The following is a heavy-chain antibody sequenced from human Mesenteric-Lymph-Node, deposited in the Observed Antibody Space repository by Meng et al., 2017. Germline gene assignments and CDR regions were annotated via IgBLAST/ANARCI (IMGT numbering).Heavy chain of an antibody. CDR1: GFNVTRNH. Sequence: GQVVGSGGGVVQAGGSLRLSCAASGFNVTRNHMSWVRLTPGKGLEWVSDIYGSGATSYSESVKGRFTISRDNSKNTLYLQMNNLRPEDTALYFCARGLGGDHVYPFDYWGQGSLVTVSS. D-gene: IGHD4-17*01. V-gene: IGHV3-66*02. CDR2: IYGSGAT. J-gene: IGHJ4*02. CDR3: ARGLGGDHVYPFDY.